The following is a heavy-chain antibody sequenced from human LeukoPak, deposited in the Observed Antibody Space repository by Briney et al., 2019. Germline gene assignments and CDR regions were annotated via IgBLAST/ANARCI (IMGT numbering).Heavy chain of an antibody. D-gene: IGHD3-22*01. J-gene: IGHJ4*02. CDR3: AKADTFSFDSSGYCAY. CDR2: ISGSGGGT. V-gene: IGHV3-23*01. Sequence: GGSLRLSCAASGVTFSSYAMSWVRQAPGQGLEWVSGISGSGGGTYYADSVKGRFTISRDNSKNTLYLQMNSLRGDATAVYYCAKADTFSFDSSGYCAYWGQGTLVTVSS. CDR1: GVTFSSYA.